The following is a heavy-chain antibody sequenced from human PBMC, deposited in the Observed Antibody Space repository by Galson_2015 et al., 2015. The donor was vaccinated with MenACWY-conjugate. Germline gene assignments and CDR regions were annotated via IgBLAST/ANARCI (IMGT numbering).Heavy chain of an antibody. J-gene: IGHJ4*02. CDR2: IYSYSTYT. D-gene: IGHD5-12*01. CDR1: GFTFSDYH. CDR3: ASLKRGYSGYDLNRGLDY. Sequence: SLRLSCAAYGFTFSDYHMTWIRQAPGKGLEWISYIYSYSTYTDYADSVKGRFTISRDNAKNSLYPQMNSLRDEDTAVYYCASLKRGYSGYDLNRGLDYWGQGTLVTVSS. V-gene: IGHV3-11*06.